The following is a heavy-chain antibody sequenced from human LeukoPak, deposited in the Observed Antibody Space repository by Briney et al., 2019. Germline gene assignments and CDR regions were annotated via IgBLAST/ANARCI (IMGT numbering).Heavy chain of an antibody. J-gene: IGHJ4*02. Sequence: PGGSLRLSCAASGFTFSSYAMSWVRQAPGKGLEWVSAISGSGGSTYYADSVKGRFTISRDNSKNTLYLQMNSLRAEDTAVYYCAKAKTRDGYNSPFDYWGQGTLVTVSS. V-gene: IGHV3-23*01. D-gene: IGHD5-24*01. CDR2: ISGSGGST. CDR3: AKAKTRDGYNSPFDY. CDR1: GFTFSSYA.